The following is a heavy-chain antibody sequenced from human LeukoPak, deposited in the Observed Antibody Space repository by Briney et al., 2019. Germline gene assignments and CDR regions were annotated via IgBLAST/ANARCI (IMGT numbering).Heavy chain of an antibody. CDR1: GFTFSSYW. D-gene: IGHD3-22*01. J-gene: IGHJ1*01. CDR2: LNTDGSST. V-gene: IGHV3-74*01. CDR3: ASQGDYYDSSGYYLGEYFQH. Sequence: PGGSLRLSCAASGFTFSSYWMHWVRQAPGKGLVWVSRLNTDGSSTSYADSVKGRFTISRDNAKNTLYLQMNSLRAEDTAVYYCASQGDYYDSSGYYLGEYFQHWGQGTLVTVSS.